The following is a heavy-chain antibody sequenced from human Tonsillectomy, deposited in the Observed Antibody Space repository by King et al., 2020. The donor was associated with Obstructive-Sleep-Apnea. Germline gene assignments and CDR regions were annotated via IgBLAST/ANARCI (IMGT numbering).Heavy chain of an antibody. CDR2: IYTSWSI. Sequence: VQLQESGPGLVKPSETLSLTCTVSGGSISSYYWSWIRQPAGKGLEWIWRIYTSWSINYNPPLKSRVTMSVDTSQTQFSLRLGSVTAADTAVYFCAREFYLGYCSSTSCPLNYYGMDVWGQGTTVTVSS. V-gene: IGHV4-4*07. D-gene: IGHD2-2*01. CDR3: AREFYLGYCSSTSCPLNYYGMDV. J-gene: IGHJ6*02. CDR1: GGSISSYY.